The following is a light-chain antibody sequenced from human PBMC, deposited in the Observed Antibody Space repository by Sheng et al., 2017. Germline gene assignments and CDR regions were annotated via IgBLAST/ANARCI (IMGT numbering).Light chain of an antibody. CDR1: QSVGSN. CDR3: QQRRNWPPLT. V-gene: IGKV3-11*01. CDR2: DAF. Sequence: EIVLTQSPATLSLSPGERATLSCRASQSVGSNVAWYQQKPGQAPRLLIYDAFNRATGIPDRFSGSGSGTDFTLTISSLEPEDFAVYYCQQRRNWPPLTFGGGTKVEIK. J-gene: IGKJ4*01.